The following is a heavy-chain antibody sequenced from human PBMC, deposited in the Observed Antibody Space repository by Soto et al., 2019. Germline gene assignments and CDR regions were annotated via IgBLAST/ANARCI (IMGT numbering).Heavy chain of an antibody. CDR1: GFTFTSSA. D-gene: IGHD6-13*01. CDR2: IVVGSGNT. V-gene: IGHV1-58*01. J-gene: IGHJ4*02. CDR3: ARDWAAAGPFDY. Sequence: ASVKVSCKASGFTFTSSAVRWVRQARGQRLEWIGWIVVGSGNTNYAQKFQERVTITRDMSTSTAYMELSSLRSEDTAVYYCARDWAAAGPFDYWGQGTLVTVS.